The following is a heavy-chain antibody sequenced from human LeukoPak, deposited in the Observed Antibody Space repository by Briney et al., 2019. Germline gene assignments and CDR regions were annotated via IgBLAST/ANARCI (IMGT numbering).Heavy chain of an antibody. Sequence: SETLSLTCAVYGGSFSGYYWSWIRPPPGKGLEWIGEINHSGSTNYNPSLKSRVTISVDTSKNQFSLKLSSVTAADTAVYYCARGRVEYSSSSLDYWGQGTLVTVSS. CDR1: GGSFSGYY. J-gene: IGHJ4*02. CDR2: INHSGST. D-gene: IGHD6-6*01. CDR3: ARGRVEYSSSSLDY. V-gene: IGHV4-34*01.